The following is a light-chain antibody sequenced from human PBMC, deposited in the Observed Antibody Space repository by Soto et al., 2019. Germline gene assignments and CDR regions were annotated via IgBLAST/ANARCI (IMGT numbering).Light chain of an antibody. J-gene: IGKJ1*01. CDR3: QQSYTTTWT. CDR2: AAS. CDR1: QGINTY. Sequence: DIQITQSPSSLSESAGDRVTITCRASQGINTYLNWYEQKPGKAPKLLIYAASNLQSGVPSRFSGSGSETDFTLTISSLQPEDFETYACQQSYTTTWTFGQGTKVDIK. V-gene: IGKV1-39*01.